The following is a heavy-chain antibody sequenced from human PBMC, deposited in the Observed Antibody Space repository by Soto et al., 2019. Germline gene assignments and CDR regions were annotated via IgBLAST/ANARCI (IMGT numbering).Heavy chain of an antibody. Sequence: GGSLRLSCTGSGITFGDYAMSWFRQAPGKGLEWVGFIRSKAYSGTAEYAASVKGRFTMSRDDSKNIASLQMNSLKTEDTAVYYCSRDRAGITMIRGVADYWGQGTLVTVSS. V-gene: IGHV3-49*03. J-gene: IGHJ4*02. CDR1: GITFGDYA. D-gene: IGHD3-10*01. CDR2: IRSKAYSGTA. CDR3: SRDRAGITMIRGVADY.